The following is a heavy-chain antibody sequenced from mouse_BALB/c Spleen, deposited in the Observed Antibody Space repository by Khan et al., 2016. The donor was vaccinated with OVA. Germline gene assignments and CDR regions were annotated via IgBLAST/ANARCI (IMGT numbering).Heavy chain of an antibody. D-gene: IGHD4-1*02. CDR2: INTYTGQP. CDR1: GYTFTNYG. J-gene: IGHJ1*01. Sequence: QIQLVQSGPELKKPGETVKISCTASGYTFTNYGMNWVKQAPGKGLKWMGWINTYTGQPTYPDEFKGRFAFSLETSASTAYLQINNLNNEDTATDFCARANSYWYLDVGGAGTTVIVSS. V-gene: IGHV9-3-1*01. CDR3: ARANSYWYLDV.